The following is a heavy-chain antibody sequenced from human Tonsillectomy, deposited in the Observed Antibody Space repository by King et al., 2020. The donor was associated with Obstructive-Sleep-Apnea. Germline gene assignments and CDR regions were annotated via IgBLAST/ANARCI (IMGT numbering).Heavy chain of an antibody. Sequence: QLVQSGAEVKKPGASVKVSCKTSGYTFTTYGITWVRQAPGQGLEWMGWISTYNGDTKLAQKVQGRVTMTTETSTSTAYLELRSLRSDDTAVYYCAREGGINGDYAEYWGQGTLVSVSS. CDR2: ISTYNGDT. J-gene: IGHJ4*02. CDR3: AREGGINGDYAEY. D-gene: IGHD4-17*01. CDR1: GYTFTTYG. V-gene: IGHV1-18*04.